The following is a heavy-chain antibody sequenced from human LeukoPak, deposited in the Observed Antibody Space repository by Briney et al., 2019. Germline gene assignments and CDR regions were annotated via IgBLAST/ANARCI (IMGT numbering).Heavy chain of an antibody. D-gene: IGHD4-17*01. Sequence: PGGSLRLSCAASEFTFSSYAMSWVRQPSGKGLEWIGEIWHSGTTNYNPSLKSRVTISVDNSKNQFSLKLNSVTAADTAVYYCMGADYGGHWGQGTLVTVSS. CDR2: IWHSGTT. J-gene: IGHJ4*02. CDR1: EFTFSSYAM. CDR3: MGADYGGH. V-gene: IGHV4-4*02.